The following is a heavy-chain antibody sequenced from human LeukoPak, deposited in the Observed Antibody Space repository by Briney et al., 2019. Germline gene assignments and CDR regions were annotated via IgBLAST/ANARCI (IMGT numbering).Heavy chain of an antibody. CDR2: IYTSGST. CDR1: GGSISSYY. Sequence: SETLSLTCTVSGGSISSYYWSWIRQPAGKGLEWIGRIYTSGSTNYNPSLKSRVTISVDTSKNQFSLKLSSVTAADTAVYYCARALLGYCSSTSCPYWFDPWGQGTLVTVSS. V-gene: IGHV4-4*07. J-gene: IGHJ5*02. CDR3: ARALLGYCSSTSCPYWFDP. D-gene: IGHD2-2*01.